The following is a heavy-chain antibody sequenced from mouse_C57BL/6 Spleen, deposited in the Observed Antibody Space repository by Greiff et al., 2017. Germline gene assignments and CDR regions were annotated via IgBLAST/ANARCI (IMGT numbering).Heavy chain of an antibody. D-gene: IGHD1-1*01. V-gene: IGHV1-82*01. CDR2: IYPGDGDT. CDR3: ARWDYGSSYGYAMDY. J-gene: IGHJ4*01. CDR1: GYAFSSSW. Sequence: LVESGPELVKPGASVKISCKASGYAFSSSWMNWVKQRPGKGLEWIGRIYPGDGDTNYNGKFKGKATLTADKSSSTAYMQLSSLTSEDSAVYFCARWDYGSSYGYAMDYWGQGTSVTVSS.